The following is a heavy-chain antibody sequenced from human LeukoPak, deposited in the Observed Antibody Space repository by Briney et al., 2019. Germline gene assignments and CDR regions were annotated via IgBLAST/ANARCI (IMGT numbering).Heavy chain of an antibody. Sequence: PGRSLRLSCAASGFTFDDYAMHWVRQAPGKGLEWVSGISWNSGSIGYADSVKGRFTISRDNAKNSLYLQMNSLRAEDTALYYCAKDIDYDSSGYFDYWGQGTLVTVPS. CDR3: AKDIDYDSSGYFDY. CDR1: GFTFDDYA. V-gene: IGHV3-9*01. D-gene: IGHD3-22*01. J-gene: IGHJ4*02. CDR2: ISWNSGSI.